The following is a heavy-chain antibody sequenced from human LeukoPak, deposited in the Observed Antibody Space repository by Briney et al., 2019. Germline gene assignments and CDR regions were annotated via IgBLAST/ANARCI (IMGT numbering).Heavy chain of an antibody. Sequence: SETLSLTXTVSGGSISSSNCYWGWIRQPPGKGLEWIGTIYYSGTTYYNPSLESRVTISEDTSKNQFSLTLRSVTAADTAVYYCARQISDYYYYYMDVWGKGTTVTVSS. CDR1: GGSISSSNCY. V-gene: IGHV4-39*01. CDR2: IYYSGTT. CDR3: ARQISDYYYYYMDV. D-gene: IGHD3-10*01. J-gene: IGHJ6*03.